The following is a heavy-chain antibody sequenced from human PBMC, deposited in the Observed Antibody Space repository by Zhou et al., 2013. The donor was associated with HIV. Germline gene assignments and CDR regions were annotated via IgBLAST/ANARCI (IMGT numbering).Heavy chain of an antibody. CDR2: ISGYNGKT. V-gene: IGHV1-18*01. J-gene: IGHJ4*02. CDR3: GRVLLDRSDY. Sequence: QVQLVQSGAEVKKPGSSVKVSCQASGYTFTSYGINWVRQAPGQGLEWMGWISGYNGKTKYAQKFQGRVTMTTDTSTSTAYMEVRSLTSDDTAVYYCGRVLLDRSDYWGQGTLVTVSS. CDR1: GYTFTSYG.